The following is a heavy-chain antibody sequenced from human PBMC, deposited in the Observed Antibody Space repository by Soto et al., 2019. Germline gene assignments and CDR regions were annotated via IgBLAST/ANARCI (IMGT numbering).Heavy chain of an antibody. CDR2: IGTAGDT. D-gene: IGHD3-10*01. V-gene: IGHV3-13*01. CDR1: GFTFSSYD. Sequence: GGSLRLSCAASGFTFSSYDMHWVRQATGKGLEWVSAIGTAGDTYYPGSVKGRFTISRENAKNSLYLQMNSLRAGDTAVYYCARDISSITMVRGVIMLGYYMDVWGKGTTVIVSS. CDR3: ARDISSITMVRGVIMLGYYMDV. J-gene: IGHJ6*03.